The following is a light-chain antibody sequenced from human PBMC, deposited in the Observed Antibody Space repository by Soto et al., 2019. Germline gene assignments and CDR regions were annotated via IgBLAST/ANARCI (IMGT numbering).Light chain of an antibody. CDR3: QQYGSSLFT. Sequence: EIVLTQSPGTLSLSPGERATLSCRASQSVSSSYLAWYQQKPGQAPRLLIYGASSRATGIPDRFSGSGCGTDFTLTISRLEPEDFALYYCQQYGSSLFTFGPGTKVDIK. J-gene: IGKJ3*01. V-gene: IGKV3-20*01. CDR2: GAS. CDR1: QSVSSSY.